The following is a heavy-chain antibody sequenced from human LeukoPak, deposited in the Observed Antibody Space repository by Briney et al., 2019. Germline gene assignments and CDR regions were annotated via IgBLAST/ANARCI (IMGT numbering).Heavy chain of an antibody. Sequence: GGSLRLSCAASGFTFSNYAMSWVRQAPGKGLEWVAGISGTGGSTYYADSVRGRFTISRDNSKNTLYLQMNSLRDEDTAVYYCARGDGDYTPIDYWGQGTLVTVSS. D-gene: IGHD4-11*01. J-gene: IGHJ4*02. CDR1: GFTFSNYA. CDR3: ARGDGDYTPIDY. CDR2: ISGTGGST. V-gene: IGHV3-23*01.